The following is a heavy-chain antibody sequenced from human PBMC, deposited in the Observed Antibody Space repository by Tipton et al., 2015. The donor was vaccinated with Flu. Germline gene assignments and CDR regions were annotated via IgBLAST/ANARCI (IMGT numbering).Heavy chain of an antibody. CDR2: IGAGDGGT. CDR1: GFTFSSYV. V-gene: IGHV3-23*01. CDR3: AKGGRFLEWLSYGMDV. J-gene: IGHJ6*02. Sequence: SLRLSCAASGFTFSSYVMTWVRQAPGKGLEWVSVIGAGDGGTYYADSVKGRFTISRDDSKNTLYLQMNSLRAEDTAVYYCAKGGRFLEWLSYGMDVWGQGTTVTVSS. D-gene: IGHD3-3*01.